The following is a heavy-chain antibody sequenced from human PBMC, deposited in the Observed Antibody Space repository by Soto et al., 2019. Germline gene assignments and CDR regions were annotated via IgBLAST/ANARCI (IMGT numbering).Heavy chain of an antibody. Sequence: PSETLSLTCAVSGGSISSGGYSWSWIRQPPGKGLEWIGYIYHSGSTYYNPSLKSRVTISVDRSKNQFSLKLSSVTAADTAVYYCARGNIAAAGTHWGQGTLVTVS. CDR2: IYHSGST. CDR3: ARGNIAAAGTH. J-gene: IGHJ4*02. CDR1: GGSISSGGYS. V-gene: IGHV4-30-2*01. D-gene: IGHD6-13*01.